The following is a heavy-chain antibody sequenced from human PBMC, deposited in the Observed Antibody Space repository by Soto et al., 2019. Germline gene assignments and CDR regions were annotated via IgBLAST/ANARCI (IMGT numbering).Heavy chain of an antibody. Sequence: PGESLKISCRTSGYRFTSYWIAWVRQMPGKGLEWMGIIFPSDSDTRYSPSFQGQVTISADRTTSTVFLQWASLKASDTAVYFCARKDKSGYFNWFDPWGQGTLVTVSS. CDR1: GYRFTSYW. V-gene: IGHV5-51*01. CDR3: ARKDKSGYFNWFDP. CDR2: IFPSDSDT. D-gene: IGHD3-22*01. J-gene: IGHJ5*02.